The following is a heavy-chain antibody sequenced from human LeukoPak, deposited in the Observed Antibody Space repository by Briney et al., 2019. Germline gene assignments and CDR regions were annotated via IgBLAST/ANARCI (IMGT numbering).Heavy chain of an antibody. V-gene: IGHV1-69*05. CDR3: ARDQGSSWYGGWFDP. Sequence: GASVKVSCTASGGTFSSYAISWVRQAPGQGLEWMGGIIPIFGTANYAQKLQGRVTMTTDTSTSTAYMELRSLRSDDTAVYYCARDQGSSWYGGWFDPWGQGTLVTVSS. D-gene: IGHD6-13*01. CDR1: GGTFSSYA. J-gene: IGHJ5*02. CDR2: IIPIFGTA.